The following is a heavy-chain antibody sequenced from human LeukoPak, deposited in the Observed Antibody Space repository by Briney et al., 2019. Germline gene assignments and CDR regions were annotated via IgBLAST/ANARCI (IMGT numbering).Heavy chain of an antibody. CDR3: AKKGSLDYAYYYVDV. Sequence: PSETLSLTCAVYGGSFGGYYWSWIRQPPGKGLEWIGEINHSGSTNYNPSLKSRVTISVDTSKNQFSLKLSSVTAADTAMYYCAKKGSLDYAYYYVDVWGKGTTVTVSS. V-gene: IGHV4-34*01. CDR1: GGSFGGYY. CDR2: INHSGST. J-gene: IGHJ6*03. D-gene: IGHD3-10*01.